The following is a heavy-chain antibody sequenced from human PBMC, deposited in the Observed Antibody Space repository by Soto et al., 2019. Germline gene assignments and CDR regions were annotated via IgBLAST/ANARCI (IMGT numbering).Heavy chain of an antibody. Sequence: QVQLVQPGAEVTKPGASVKFSCKASGYIFTNFYIHWVRQAPGQGLEWIGIINPNGGSTNYAQNFQGRVTMTRDTSTSTVYMELSSLRSEDTAVYYCTRGLATGDYWGQGTLITVSS. CDR2: INPNGGST. D-gene: IGHD6-6*01. V-gene: IGHV1-46*03. CDR1: GYIFTNFY. CDR3: TRGLATGDY. J-gene: IGHJ4*02.